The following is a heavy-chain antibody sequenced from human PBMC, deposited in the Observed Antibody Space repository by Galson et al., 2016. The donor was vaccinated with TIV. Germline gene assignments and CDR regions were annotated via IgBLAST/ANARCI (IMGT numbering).Heavy chain of an antibody. V-gene: IGHV2-70*17. J-gene: IGHJ4*02. CDR1: GFSLTTHGMC. Sequence: PALVKPTQTLTLTCTFSGFSLTTHGMCVSWIRQPPGKALEWLARTDWDGDKFYSTSLQTRLSISKDTSRNQVVLTLSNVDPVDTATYFCARSSIRDVSTHGFFDYWGQGTLVTVSP. CDR2: TDWDGDK. CDR3: ARSSIRDVSTHGFFDY. D-gene: IGHD5-24*01.